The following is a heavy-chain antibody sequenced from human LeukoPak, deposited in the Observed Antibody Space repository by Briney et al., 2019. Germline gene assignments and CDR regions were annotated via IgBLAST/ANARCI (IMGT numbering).Heavy chain of an antibody. V-gene: IGHV3-23*01. D-gene: IGHD2-2*01. CDR1: GFTFSSYA. CDR2: ISGSGGST. J-gene: IGHJ6*03. Sequence: PGGSVRLSCAASGFTFSSYAMSWVRQAPGKGLEWVSAISGSGGSTYYADSVKGRFTISRDNSKNTLYLQMNSLRAEDTAVYYCGRAYCSSTSCKYYYYYYMDVWGKGTTVTVSS. CDR3: GRAYCSSTSCKYYYYYYMDV.